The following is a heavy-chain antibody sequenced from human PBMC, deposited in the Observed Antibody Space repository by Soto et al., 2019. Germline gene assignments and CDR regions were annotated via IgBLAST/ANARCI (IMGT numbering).Heavy chain of an antibody. D-gene: IGHD4-17*01. CDR3: ARVTTVRYFDN. Sequence: SETLSLTCAVSGDSINSNNWWSWVRQPPGKGLDWIGEVYHSGSTNYNPSLKSRVTISVDNSKNQFSLELSSVTAADTAVYYCARVTTVRYFDNWGQGTLVTVS. J-gene: IGHJ4*02. CDR2: VYHSGST. V-gene: IGHV4-4*02. CDR1: GDSINSNNW.